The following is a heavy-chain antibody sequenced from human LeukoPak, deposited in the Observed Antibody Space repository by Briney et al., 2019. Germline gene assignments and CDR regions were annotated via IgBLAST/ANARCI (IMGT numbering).Heavy chain of an antibody. CDR2: ISYDGSNK. Sequence: GGSLRLSCAASGFTFSSYAMHWVRQAPGEGLEWVAVISYDGSNKYYADSVKGRFTISRDNSKNTLYLQMNSLRAEDTAVYYCARDQSYGSGSYCDYWGQGTLVTVSS. D-gene: IGHD3-10*01. J-gene: IGHJ4*02. CDR1: GFTFSSYA. V-gene: IGHV3-30-3*01. CDR3: ARDQSYGSGSYCDY.